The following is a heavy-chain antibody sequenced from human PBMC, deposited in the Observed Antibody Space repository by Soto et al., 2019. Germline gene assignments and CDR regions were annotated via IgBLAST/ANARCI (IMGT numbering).Heavy chain of an antibody. CDR1: GFTFSSYA. V-gene: IGHV3-23*01. Sequence: EVQLLESGGGLVQPGGSLRLSCAASGFTFSSYAMSWVRQAPGKGLEWVSGISGSGDSTYYADSVKGRFTISRDNSKNTLFLQMNSLGAEDTDLYYCAKTVPGTKYWGQGTLVTVSS. J-gene: IGHJ4*02. CDR3: AKTVPGTKY. D-gene: IGHD6-19*01. CDR2: ISGSGDST.